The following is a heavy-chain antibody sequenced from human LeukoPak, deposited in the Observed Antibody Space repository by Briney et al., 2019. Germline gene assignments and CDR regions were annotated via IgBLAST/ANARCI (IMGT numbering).Heavy chain of an antibody. CDR1: GGSISSGRYY. Sequence: PSETLSLTCTVSGGSISSGRYYWRWIRQSAGKGLQWIGRINTSGTTNYNPSLKSRVTISLDTSKNQFSLRLNSVTAADTALYYCVRDSTTTWYGQDYWGQGTLVIVSS. CDR3: VRDSTTTWYGQDY. J-gene: IGHJ4*02. CDR2: INTSGTT. D-gene: IGHD6-13*01. V-gene: IGHV4-61*02.